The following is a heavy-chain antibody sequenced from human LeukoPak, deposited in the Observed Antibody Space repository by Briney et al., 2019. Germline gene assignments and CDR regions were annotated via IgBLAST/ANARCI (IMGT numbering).Heavy chain of an antibody. CDR1: GGSISSYY. D-gene: IGHD3-22*01. Sequence: SETLSLTCTVSGGSISSYYWSWIRQPAGKGLEWIGRIYTSGSTNYNPSLKSRVTMSVDTSKNQFSLKLSSVTAADTAVYYCARTDDSSEPTYGMDVWGQGTTVTVSS. CDR3: ARTDDSSEPTYGMDV. CDR2: IYTSGST. V-gene: IGHV4-4*07. J-gene: IGHJ6*02.